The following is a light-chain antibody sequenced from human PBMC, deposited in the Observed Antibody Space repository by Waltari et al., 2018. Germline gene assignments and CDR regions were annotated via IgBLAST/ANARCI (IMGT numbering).Light chain of an antibody. Sequence: VMTQSPATLSLFPGERAVLSCWASQSIETNLAWFQQKPGQDPRPLIPGASTRATNVPTRFSGSGSGTAFTLTISSLQSEDFAVYYCQQYNNWPPWTFGPGTKVEIK. CDR2: GAS. V-gene: IGKV3-15*01. CDR3: QQYNNWPPWT. CDR1: QSIETN. J-gene: IGKJ1*01.